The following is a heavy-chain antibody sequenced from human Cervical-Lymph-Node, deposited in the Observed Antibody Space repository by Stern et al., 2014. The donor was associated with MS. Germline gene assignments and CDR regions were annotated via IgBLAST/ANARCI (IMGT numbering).Heavy chain of an antibody. CDR1: GFTVSNNY. D-gene: IGHD3-3*01. V-gene: IGHV3-53*01. CDR3: ARAIFGVNTAAMAPDAFDP. J-gene: IGHJ3*01. CDR2: IYTDDST. Sequence: EMQLVESGGGLIQPGGSLRLSCAAPGFTVSNNYMSWVRQAPGKGLEWVSLIYTDDSTYYAGSVKGRFTISRDSSKHQLVLQMNSRRAEDTAVYYCARAIFGVNTAAMAPDAFDPWGQGTMVTVSS.